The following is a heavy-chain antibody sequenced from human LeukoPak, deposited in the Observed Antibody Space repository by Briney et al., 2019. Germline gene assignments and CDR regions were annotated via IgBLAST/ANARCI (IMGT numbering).Heavy chain of an antibody. J-gene: IGHJ4*02. Sequence: PGGSLRLSCATSGFSFSSYAMSWVRQAPGKGLEWVSAMSSSDDGRYYAASVRGRFTISRDNAKNSLYLQMNSLRAEDTAVYYCARDIAVAGTLDYWGQGTLVTVSS. CDR2: MSSSDDGR. D-gene: IGHD6-19*01. CDR1: GFSFSSYA. CDR3: ARDIAVAGTLDY. V-gene: IGHV3-23*01.